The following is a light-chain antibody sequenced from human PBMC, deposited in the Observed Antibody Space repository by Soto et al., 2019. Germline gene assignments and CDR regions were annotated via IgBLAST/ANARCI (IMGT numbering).Light chain of an antibody. J-gene: IGKJ3*01. Sequence: EIVLTQSPGTLSLSPGERATLSCRASQSINNRYLAWYQQKPGQAPRLLIYAASSRATGIPDRFSGSGSGIDFTLTISRLEPEDFAVYYCQQFGSSLGFTFGPGTKVDIK. CDR1: QSINNRY. V-gene: IGKV3-20*01. CDR2: AAS. CDR3: QQFGSSLGFT.